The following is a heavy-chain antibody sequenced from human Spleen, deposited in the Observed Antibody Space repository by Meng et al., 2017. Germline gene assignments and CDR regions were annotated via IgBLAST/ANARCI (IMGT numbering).Heavy chain of an antibody. CDR3: ARELGSYSDY. V-gene: IGHV4-38-2*02. J-gene: IGHJ4*02. CDR2: ISYSGNT. D-gene: IGHD3-10*01. Sequence: GSLRLSCSVSGYFISSGHYWGWIRQPPGKGLEWIGTISYSGNTYYNPSLKSRVTISLDTSKNQFSPKLSSVTAADTAMYYCARELGSYSDYWGQGRLVTVSS. CDR1: GYFISSGHY.